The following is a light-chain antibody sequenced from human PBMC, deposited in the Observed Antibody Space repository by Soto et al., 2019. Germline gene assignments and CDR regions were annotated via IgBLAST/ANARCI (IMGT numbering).Light chain of an antibody. J-gene: IGLJ2*01. CDR1: SSDVGGYTY. CDR3: SSYTSTSTPVV. CDR2: EVS. Sequence: QSVLTQPASVSGSPGQSITISCTGTSSDVGGYTYVSWYQQHPGKAPKLMIYEVSHRPSGVSLRFSGSKSGNTASLTISGLQPEDEALYYCSSYTSTSTPVVFGGGTKVTVL. V-gene: IGLV2-14*01.